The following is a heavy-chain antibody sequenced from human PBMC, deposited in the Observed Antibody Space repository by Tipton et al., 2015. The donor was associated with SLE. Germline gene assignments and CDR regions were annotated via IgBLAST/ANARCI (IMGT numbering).Heavy chain of an antibody. D-gene: IGHD6-19*01. CDR1: GGSVSGHY. V-gene: IGHV4-34*01. CDR2: INHSGST. J-gene: IGHJ5*02. Sequence: TLSLTCAVYGGSVSGHYWSWIRQPPGKGLEWIGEINHSGSTNYNPSLKSRVTISVDKSKNQFSLKLSSVTAADTAVYYCASLYSSGWYPRFDPWGQGTLVTVSS. CDR3: ASLYSSGWYPRFDP.